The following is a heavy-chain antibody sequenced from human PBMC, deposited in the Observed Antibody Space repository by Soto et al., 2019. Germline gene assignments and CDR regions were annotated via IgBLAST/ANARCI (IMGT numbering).Heavy chain of an antibody. Sequence: GEPLKISCNGSGYSFTNYCISWGRQMPGKGLEGRGRIDPSDSYTNYSPSCQGHVTISADKSISTAYLQWSSLKASATAMYYCARHSGYQRYYYGMDVWGQGTTVTVSS. CDR3: ARHSGYQRYYYGMDV. CDR1: GYSFTNYC. J-gene: IGHJ6*02. CDR2: IDPSDSYT. D-gene: IGHD5-12*01. V-gene: IGHV5-10-1*01.